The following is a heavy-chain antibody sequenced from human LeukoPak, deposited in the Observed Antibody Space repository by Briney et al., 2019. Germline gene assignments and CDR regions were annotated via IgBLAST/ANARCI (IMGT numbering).Heavy chain of an antibody. Sequence: PSETLSLTCTVSGGSISSYYWSWIWQPPGKGLEWIGYIYYSGSTNYNPSLKSRVTISVDTSKNQLSLKLSSVTAADTAVYYCARLSHYYDSSGYYYWFDPWGQGTLVTVSS. CDR2: IYYSGST. D-gene: IGHD3-22*01. V-gene: IGHV4-59*08. CDR3: ARLSHYYDSSGYYYWFDP. J-gene: IGHJ5*02. CDR1: GGSISSYY.